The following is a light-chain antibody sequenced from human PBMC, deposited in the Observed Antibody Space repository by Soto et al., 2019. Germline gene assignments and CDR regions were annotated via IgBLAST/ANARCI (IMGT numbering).Light chain of an antibody. Sequence: QSVLTQSASVSGSPGQSITISCTGTSSDVGGYTYVSWYQQHPVKAPKLIIYDVSNRPSGVSTRFSGSKSGNTASLTISGLQAEDEADYSCSSYTSTNSWVFGGGTKLTVL. CDR1: SSDVGGYTY. J-gene: IGLJ3*02. V-gene: IGLV2-14*01. CDR2: DVS. CDR3: SSYTSTNSWV.